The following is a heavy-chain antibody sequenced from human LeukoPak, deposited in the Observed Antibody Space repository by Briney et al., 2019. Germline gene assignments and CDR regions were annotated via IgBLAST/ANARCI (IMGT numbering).Heavy chain of an antibody. V-gene: IGHV1-69*04. CDR3: ARDGVRNQLLGSSSILTFDY. CDR2: IIPILGIA. D-gene: IGHD6-6*01. CDR1: GGTFSSYA. J-gene: IGHJ4*02. Sequence: ASVKVSCKASGGTFSSYAISWVRQAPGQGLEWMGRIIPILGIANYAQKFQGRVTITADKSTSTAYMELSSLRSEDTAVYYCARDGVRNQLLGSSSILTFDYWGQGTLVTVSS.